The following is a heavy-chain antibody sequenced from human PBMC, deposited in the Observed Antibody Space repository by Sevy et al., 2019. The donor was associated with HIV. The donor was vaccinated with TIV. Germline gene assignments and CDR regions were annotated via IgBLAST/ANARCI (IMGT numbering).Heavy chain of an antibody. V-gene: IGHV5-51*01. Sequence: GESLKISCKISGYSSTSNCIGWVRQMTGKGLEWMGIFCPGDSDISYSPSFQGQVTISADKSISTVYLQWRSLKASDTAMYYCTRQGPSDGMDVWGRGTTVTVSS. CDR3: TRQGPSDGMDV. CDR1: GYSSTSNC. CDR2: FCPGDSDI. J-gene: IGHJ6*02.